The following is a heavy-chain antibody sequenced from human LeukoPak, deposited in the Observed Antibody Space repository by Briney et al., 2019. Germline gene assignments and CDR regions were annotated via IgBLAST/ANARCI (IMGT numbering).Heavy chain of an antibody. CDR2: INPNSGGT. CDR3: ARGDRTFAGTTDY. V-gene: IGHV1-2*02. CDR1: GYTFTGYY. Sequence: ASVKVSCKASGYTFTGYYMHWVRQAPGQGLEWMGWINPNSGGTNYAQKFQGRVTMTRDTSISTAYMELSRLRSDDTAVYFCARGDRTFAGTTDYWGQGTLVIVSS. J-gene: IGHJ4*02. D-gene: IGHD6-13*01.